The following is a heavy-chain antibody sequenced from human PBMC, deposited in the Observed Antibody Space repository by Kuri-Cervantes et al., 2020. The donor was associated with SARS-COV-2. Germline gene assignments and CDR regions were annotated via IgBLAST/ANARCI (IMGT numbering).Heavy chain of an antibody. Sequence: ASVKVSCKASGYTFTGYYMHWVRQAPGQGLEWMGWISAYNGNTNYAQKLQGRVTMTADTSTSTAYMELRSLRSDDTAVNYCARDRNPYSYGPLFDYWGRGTLVTVSS. J-gene: IGHJ4*02. CDR1: GYTFTGYY. CDR2: ISAYNGNT. D-gene: IGHD5-18*01. CDR3: ARDRNPYSYGPLFDY. V-gene: IGHV1-18*04.